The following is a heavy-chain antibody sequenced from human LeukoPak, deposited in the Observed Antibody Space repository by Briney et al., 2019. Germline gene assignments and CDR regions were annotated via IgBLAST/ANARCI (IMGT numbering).Heavy chain of an antibody. V-gene: IGHV3-23*01. D-gene: IGHD3-22*01. CDR3: AKVGLGYDSSGYYYYYGMDV. CDR1: GFSFSSYA. J-gene: IGHJ6*02. Sequence: PGGSLRLSCEASGFSFSSYATSWVRQAPGKGLEWVSGISGSGGTTYYAGSVKGRFTISRDNSKNTLYLQMNSLRAEDTAVYYCAKVGLGYDSSGYYYYYGMDVWGQGTTVTVSS. CDR2: ISGSGGTT.